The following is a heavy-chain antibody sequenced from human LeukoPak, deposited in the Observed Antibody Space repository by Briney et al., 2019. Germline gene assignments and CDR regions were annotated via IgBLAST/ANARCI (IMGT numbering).Heavy chain of an antibody. Sequence: PSETLSLTCSVFGFSISGGYYWGWIRQPPGKGLEWLGSIYHSGNTDYNPSLKSRVTISVDTAKNKFFLRLGSVTAADTAVYYCARIVQITGTIPHWGQGTLVTVSS. CDR2: IYHSGNT. CDR3: ARIVQITGTIPH. V-gene: IGHV4-38-2*02. D-gene: IGHD1-1*01. J-gene: IGHJ4*02. CDR1: GFSISGGYY.